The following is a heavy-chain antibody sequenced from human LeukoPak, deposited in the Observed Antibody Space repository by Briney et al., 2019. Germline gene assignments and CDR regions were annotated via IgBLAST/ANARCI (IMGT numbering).Heavy chain of an antibody. V-gene: IGHV5-51*01. Sequence: GESLKISCKGSGYSFTSYWIGWARQMPGKGLEWMGIIYPGDSDTRYSPSFQGQVTISADKSISTAYLQWSSLKASDTAMYYCARHSLGHRGLTTWWFDPWGQGTLVTVSS. CDR3: ARHSLGHRGLTTWWFDP. J-gene: IGHJ5*02. D-gene: IGHD1-14*01. CDR1: GYSFTSYW. CDR2: IYPGDSDT.